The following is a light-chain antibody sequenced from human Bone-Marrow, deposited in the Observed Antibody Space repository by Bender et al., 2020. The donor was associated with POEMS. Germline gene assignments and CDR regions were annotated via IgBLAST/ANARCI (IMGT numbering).Light chain of an antibody. V-gene: IGLV1-44*01. CDR2: TNN. Sequence: QSVLTQPPSVSGTPGQRVTISCSGSCSNIGGYPVNWYQQLPGTAPRLLIFTNNERPSGVPDRFSGSKSGTSASLAITGLQSDDEANYFCVAWDASLNGWVFGGGTKLTVL. CDR3: VAWDASLNGWV. J-gene: IGLJ3*02. CDR1: CSNIGGYP.